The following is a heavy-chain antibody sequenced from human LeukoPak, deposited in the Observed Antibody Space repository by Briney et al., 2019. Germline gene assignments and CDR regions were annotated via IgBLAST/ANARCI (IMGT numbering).Heavy chain of an antibody. CDR2: TRNKVRSYTR. J-gene: IGHJ4*02. D-gene: IGHD3-22*01. CDR3: ARNYYDGSGFYNDY. V-gene: IGHV3-72*01. CDR1: GFTLSDHY. Sequence: GGSLRLSCAASGFTLSDHYMDCVRQAPGKGLEWVGRTRNKVRSYTREYAASVQGRFTISRDDSKNSLYLQMNGLKTEDTAVYFCARNYYDGSGFYNDYWGQGTLVTVSA.